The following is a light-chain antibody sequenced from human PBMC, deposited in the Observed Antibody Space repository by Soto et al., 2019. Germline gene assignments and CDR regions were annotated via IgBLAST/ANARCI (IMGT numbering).Light chain of an antibody. V-gene: IGKV1-5*03. CDR1: QSISSW. CDR2: KAS. J-gene: IGKJ2*01. Sequence: DIHMTQSPSTLSASVGDRGTITCRARQSISSWLAWYQQKPGKAPKLLIYKASSLESGVPSRFSGSGSGTEFPLTISSLQPDDFATYYCQQYNSYLYTFGQGTKLEIK. CDR3: QQYNSYLYT.